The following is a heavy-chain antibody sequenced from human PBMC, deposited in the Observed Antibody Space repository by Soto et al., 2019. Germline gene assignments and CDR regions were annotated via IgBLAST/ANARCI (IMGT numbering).Heavy chain of an antibody. CDR1: GESISGTIYY. CDR2: IYYSGST. Sequence: SLTCIVSGESISGTIYYWGWIRQPPGKGLEWIGSIYYSGSTYYNPSLKSRVTISVDTSKNQFSLKLSSVTAADTAVYYCARGLVTGDWDYYYYGMDVWGQGTTVTVSS. D-gene: IGHD7-27*01. CDR3: ARGLVTGDWDYYYYGMDV. V-gene: IGHV4-39*07. J-gene: IGHJ6*02.